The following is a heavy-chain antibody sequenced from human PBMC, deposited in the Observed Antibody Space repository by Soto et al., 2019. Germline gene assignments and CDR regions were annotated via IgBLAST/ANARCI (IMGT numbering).Heavy chain of an antibody. CDR1: GGTFSSYA. CDR2: IIPIFGTA. CDR3: ARVAELRSYYYYGMDV. Sequence: SVKVSCKASGGTFSSYAISWVRQAPGQGLEWMGGIIPIFGTANYAQKFQGRVTITADESTSTAYMELSSLRSEDTAVYYCARVAELRSYYYYGMDVWGQGTTVTVSS. J-gene: IGHJ6*02. V-gene: IGHV1-69*13. D-gene: IGHD1-7*01.